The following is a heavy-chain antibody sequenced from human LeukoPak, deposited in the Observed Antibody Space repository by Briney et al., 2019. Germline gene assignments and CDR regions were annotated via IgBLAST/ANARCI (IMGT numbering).Heavy chain of an antibody. J-gene: IGHJ4*02. Sequence: PGGSLRLSCAASGFTFSSYEMNWVRQAPGKGLEWVSYISSSGSTIYYADSVKGRFTISRDNAKNSLYLQMNSLRAEDTAVYYSARGLYCSGGSCYSEDGDYWGQGTLVTVSS. CDR2: ISSSGSTI. CDR1: GFTFSSYE. CDR3: ARGLYCSGGSCYSEDGDY. D-gene: IGHD2-15*01. V-gene: IGHV3-48*03.